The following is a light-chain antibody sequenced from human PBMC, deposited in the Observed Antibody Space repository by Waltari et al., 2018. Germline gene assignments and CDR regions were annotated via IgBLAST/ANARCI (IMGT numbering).Light chain of an antibody. CDR1: QSISNW. V-gene: IGKV1-5*03. J-gene: IGKJ4*01. Sequence: DIQMTQSPSTLSASVGDTIIITCRASQSISNWLAWYQQKPGKAPKLLIHKAFTLETGVPSRFSGSGSGTVFTLTISSLQPDDFATYYCQQYNSYSLLTFGGGTKVEIE. CDR2: KAF. CDR3: QQYNSYSLLT.